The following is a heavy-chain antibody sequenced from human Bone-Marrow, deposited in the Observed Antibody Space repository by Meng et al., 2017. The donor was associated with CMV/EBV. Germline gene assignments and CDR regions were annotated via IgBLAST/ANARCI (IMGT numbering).Heavy chain of an antibody. D-gene: IGHD3-9*01. CDR1: GGTFSSYA. CDR3: ARDRSTRYFDWLLPIVDY. V-gene: IGHV1-69*05. CDR2: IIPIFGTA. J-gene: IGHJ4*02. Sequence: SVKVSCKASGGTFSSYAISWVRQAPGQGLEWMGGIIPIFGTANYAQKFQGRVTITTDESTSTAYMELRSLRSDDTAVYYCARDRSTRYFDWLLPIVDYWGQGTLVTVSS.